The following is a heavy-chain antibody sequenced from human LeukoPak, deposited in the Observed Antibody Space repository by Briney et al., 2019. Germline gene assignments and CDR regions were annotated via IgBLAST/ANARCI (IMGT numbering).Heavy chain of an antibody. J-gene: IGHJ4*02. D-gene: IGHD6-19*01. Sequence: ASVKVSCKASGYTLTSYALHWVRQAPGQRLEWMGWINAGNGDTKYSREFQGRVTITRDTSASTAYMEMSSLRSEDMAVYYCARGLSTSAWYAFDYWGRGTLVTVSS. V-gene: IGHV1-3*03. CDR1: GYTLTSYA. CDR3: ARGLSTSAWYAFDY. CDR2: INAGNGDT.